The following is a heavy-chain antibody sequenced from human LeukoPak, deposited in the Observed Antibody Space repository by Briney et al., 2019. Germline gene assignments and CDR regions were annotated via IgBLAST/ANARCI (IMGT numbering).Heavy chain of an antibody. Sequence: ASVKVSCKASVYTFTSYDINWVRQATGQGLEWMGWISAYNGNTNYAQKLQGRVTMTTDTSTSTAYMELRSLRSDDTAVYYCARAVIAAAGTVVDYWGQGTLVTVSS. CDR1: VYTFTSYD. J-gene: IGHJ4*02. V-gene: IGHV1-18*01. CDR2: ISAYNGNT. D-gene: IGHD6-13*01. CDR3: ARAVIAAAGTVVDY.